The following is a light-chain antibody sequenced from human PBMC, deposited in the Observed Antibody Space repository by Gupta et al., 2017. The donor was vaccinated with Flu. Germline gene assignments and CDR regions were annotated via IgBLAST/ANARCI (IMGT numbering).Light chain of an antibody. Sequence: SITISCTGTSSDVGGYNYDSWYQHHPAKAPNLMIYEVINRPSGVSNRFSGSKSGNTASLTISGLQAEDEADYYFSSYTSSNALEFGGGTKLTVL. J-gene: IGLJ3*02. CDR2: EVI. CDR3: SSYTSSNALE. CDR1: SSDVGGYNY. V-gene: IGLV2-14*01.